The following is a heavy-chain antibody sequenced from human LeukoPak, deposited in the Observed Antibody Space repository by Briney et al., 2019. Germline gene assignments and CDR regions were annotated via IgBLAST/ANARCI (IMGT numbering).Heavy chain of an antibody. CDR2: IKQDGSEK. Sequence: GGSLRLSCAASGFTFSSYAMSWVRQAPGKGLEWVANIKQDGSEKNYVDSVKGRFTISSDNTNNSLYLQMSSLRVEDTAVYYCARDWGDWGQGTLVTVSS. CDR3: ARDWGD. V-gene: IGHV3-7*01. D-gene: IGHD7-27*01. CDR1: GFTFSSYA. J-gene: IGHJ4*02.